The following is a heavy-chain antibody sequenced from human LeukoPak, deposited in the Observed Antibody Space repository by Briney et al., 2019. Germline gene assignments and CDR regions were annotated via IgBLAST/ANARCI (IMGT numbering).Heavy chain of an antibody. CDR3: ARVSRSDYGGNSDY. CDR1: GDSISSYD. J-gene: IGHJ4*02. D-gene: IGHD4-23*01. V-gene: IGHV4-59*12. Sequence: PSETLSLTCTVSGDSISSYDWSWIRQPPGKGLEWIGYIYYSGSTNYNPSLKSRVTISVDTSKNQFSLKLSSVTAADTAVYYCARVSRSDYGGNSDYWGQGTLVTVSS. CDR2: IYYSGST.